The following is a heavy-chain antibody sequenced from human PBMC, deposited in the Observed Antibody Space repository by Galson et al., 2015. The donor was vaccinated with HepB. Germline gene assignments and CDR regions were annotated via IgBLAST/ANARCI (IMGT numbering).Heavy chain of an antibody. CDR3: ARLGAGTMVPYGMDV. V-gene: IGHV5-51*01. CDR2: IYPGDSDT. J-gene: IGHJ6*02. D-gene: IGHD3-10*01. CDR1: GYSFTNYW. Sequence: QSGAEVKKPGESLKISCKGSGYSFTNYWIGWVRQMPGKGLEWMGIIYPGDSDTRYSPSFQGQVTISAAKSISTAYLQWSSLKASDTAVYYCARLGAGTMVPYGMDVWGQGTLVTVSS.